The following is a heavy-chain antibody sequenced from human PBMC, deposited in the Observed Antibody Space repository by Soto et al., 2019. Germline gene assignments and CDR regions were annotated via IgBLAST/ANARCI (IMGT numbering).Heavy chain of an antibody. D-gene: IGHD3-10*01. CDR2: INHSGST. V-gene: IGHV4-34*01. CDR1: GGSFSCYY. J-gene: IGHJ4*02. Sequence: PSETLSLSCAVYGGSFSCYYWSWIRQPPGKGLEWIGEINHSGSTNYNPSLKSRVTISVDTSKNQFSLKLSSVTAADTAVYYCARVTRGFYFDYWGQGTLVTVSS. CDR3: ARVTRGFYFDY.